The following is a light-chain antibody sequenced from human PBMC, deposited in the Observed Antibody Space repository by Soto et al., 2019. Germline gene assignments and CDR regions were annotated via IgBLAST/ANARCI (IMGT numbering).Light chain of an antibody. CDR2: DAS. J-gene: IGKJ4*01. Sequence: EIVLTQSPATLSLSPGERATLSCRGSLSVSIYLAWYQQKPGQAPRLLIYDASNRATGIPARFSGSGSGTDFTLTISSLEPEDFAIYYCQQRSNWPPVTFGGGTKVEIK. CDR3: QQRSNWPPVT. V-gene: IGKV3-11*01. CDR1: LSVSIY.